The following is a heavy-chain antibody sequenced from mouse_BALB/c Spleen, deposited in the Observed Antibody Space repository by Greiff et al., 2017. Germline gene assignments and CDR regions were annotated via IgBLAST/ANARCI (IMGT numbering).Heavy chain of an antibody. V-gene: IGHV2-9*02. CDR1: GFSLTSYG. J-gene: IGHJ1*01. CDR2: IWAGGST. CDR3: AREGITTARYFDV. D-gene: IGHD1-2*01. Sequence: VMLVESGPGLVAPSQSLSITCTVSGFSLTSYGVHWVRQPPGKGLEWLGVIWAGGSTNYNSALMSRLSISKDNSKSQVFLKMNSLQTDDTAMYYCAREGITTARYFDVWGAGTTVTVSS.